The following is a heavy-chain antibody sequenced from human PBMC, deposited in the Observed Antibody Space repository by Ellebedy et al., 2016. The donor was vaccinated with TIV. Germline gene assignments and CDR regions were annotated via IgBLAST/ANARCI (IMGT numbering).Heavy chain of an antibody. D-gene: IGHD1-7*01. CDR2: ANNDGASV. CDR3: ARESWNYARDFDV. V-gene: IGHV3-74*01. CDR1: GFTFQSYF. J-gene: IGHJ4*02. Sequence: GESLKISXAASGFTFQSYFMHWVSQVPGKGLVWVSRANNDGASVIYADSVRGRFTISRDNPRNTLYRQMNSLRAEDTAVYYCARESWNYARDFDVWGQGTLVAVSS.